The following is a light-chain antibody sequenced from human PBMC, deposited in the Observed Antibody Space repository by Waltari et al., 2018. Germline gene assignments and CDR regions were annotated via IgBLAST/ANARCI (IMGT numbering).Light chain of an antibody. CDR3: SAYIRSSTLEL. V-gene: IGLV2-14*03. Sequence: HQPNGNTPKFMVLDVNNRPSGVSNLFSASKSGNRASLTISGLQAEDAADYYCSAYIRSSTLELFGGGTRLTVL. J-gene: IGLJ2*01. CDR2: DVN.